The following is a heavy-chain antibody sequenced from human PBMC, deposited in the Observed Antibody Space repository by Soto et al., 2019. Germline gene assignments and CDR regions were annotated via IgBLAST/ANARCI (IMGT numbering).Heavy chain of an antibody. D-gene: IGHD5-12*01. Sequence: GGSLRLSCAASGFTFSSYGMHWVRQAPGKGLEWVAVISYDGSNKYYADSVKGRFTISRDNSKNTLYLQMNSLRAEDTAVYYCAKLATSSWLDTWGQGTLVTVSS. V-gene: IGHV3-30*18. CDR1: GFTFSSYG. CDR2: ISYDGSNK. CDR3: AKLATSSWLDT. J-gene: IGHJ5*02.